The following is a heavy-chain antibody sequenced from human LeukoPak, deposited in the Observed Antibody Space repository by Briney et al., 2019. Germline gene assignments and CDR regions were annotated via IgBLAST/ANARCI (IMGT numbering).Heavy chain of an antibody. D-gene: IGHD2-2*02. J-gene: IGHJ4*02. CDR2: VHHTGTT. CDR3: AKGIPFDF. CDR1: FPVTNGYH. Sequence: SETLSLTCSVSFPVTNGYHWAWIRQPPGKGLEFMGYVHHTGTTYYNPSLNSRVTISVDTSKYQFSLRLTSVTAADTAVYFCAKGIPFDFWGQGRLVTVSS. V-gene: IGHV4-38-2*02.